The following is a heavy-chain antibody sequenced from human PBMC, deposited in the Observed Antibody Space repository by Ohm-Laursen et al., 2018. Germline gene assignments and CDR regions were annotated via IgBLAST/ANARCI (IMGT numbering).Heavy chain of an antibody. CDR3: ARLPARKNTAIDY. D-gene: IGHD5-18*01. CDR2: VSYSGST. CDR1: GGSISSYY. J-gene: IGHJ4*01. Sequence: PSETLSLTCTVSGGSISSYYWNWIRQPPGQGLEWIGYVSYSGSTNYNPSLKSRVTISVDTSKNQFSLKLSSVTAADTAIYYCARLPARKNTAIDYWGHGTLVTVSS. V-gene: IGHV4-59*01.